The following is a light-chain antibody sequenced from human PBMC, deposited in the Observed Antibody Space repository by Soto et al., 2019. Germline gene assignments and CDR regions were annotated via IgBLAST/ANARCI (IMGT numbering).Light chain of an antibody. CDR3: QQYHDWPPST. CDR1: QSISNN. CDR2: AAS. V-gene: IGKV3-15*01. Sequence: EIVMTQSPATLSVSPGERATLSCRASQSISNNVAWYQQKPGQAPRLLISAASTSATGIPARFSGSGSGTAFILTITSLQSEDFAVYYCQQYHDWPPSTFGQGTKLEIK. J-gene: IGKJ2*02.